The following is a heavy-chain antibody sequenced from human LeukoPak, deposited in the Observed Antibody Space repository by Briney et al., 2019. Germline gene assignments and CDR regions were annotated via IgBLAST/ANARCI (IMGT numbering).Heavy chain of an antibody. CDR2: IRQDGSEK. Sequence: GGSLGSSCEAPGFTFSNYWLSWFRQAPGKGLEWVANIRQDGSEKYYVDSVKGRFTISRDNAKKSLYLQMNSLRAEDTAVYYCARENVDYDFWSGYPNWFDPWGQGTLVTVSS. D-gene: IGHD3-3*01. CDR1: GFTFSNYW. V-gene: IGHV3-7*05. CDR3: ARENVDYDFWSGYPNWFDP. J-gene: IGHJ5*02.